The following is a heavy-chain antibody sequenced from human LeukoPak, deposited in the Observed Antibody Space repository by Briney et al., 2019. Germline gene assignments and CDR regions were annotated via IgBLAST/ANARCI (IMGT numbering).Heavy chain of an antibody. Sequence: ASVKVSCKASGYTFTSYYMHWVRQALGQGLEWMGIINPSGGSTSYAQKFQGRVTMTRDTSTSTVYMELSGLRSEDTAVYYCACRCSGAYSSSGWGQGTMVTVSS. J-gene: IGHJ3*01. CDR3: ACRCSGAYSSSG. CDR2: INPSGGST. CDR1: GYTFTSYY. V-gene: IGHV1-46*01. D-gene: IGHD6-13*01.